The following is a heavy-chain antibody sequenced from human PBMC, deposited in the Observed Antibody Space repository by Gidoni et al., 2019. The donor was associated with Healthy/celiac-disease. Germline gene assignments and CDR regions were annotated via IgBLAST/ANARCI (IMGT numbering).Heavy chain of an antibody. V-gene: IGHV3-15*01. CDR1: GFTFSNAW. J-gene: IGHJ4*02. CDR3: TTVIVTFGGVIAPTFDY. D-gene: IGHD3-16*02. CDR2: IKSKTDGGTT. Sequence: EVQLVESGGGLVKPGGSLRLSCAASGFTFSNAWMSWVRQAPGKGLGWVGRIKSKTDGGTTDYAAPVKGRFTISRDDSKNTLYLQMNSLKTEDTAVYYCTTVIVTFGGVIAPTFDYWGQGTLVTVSS.